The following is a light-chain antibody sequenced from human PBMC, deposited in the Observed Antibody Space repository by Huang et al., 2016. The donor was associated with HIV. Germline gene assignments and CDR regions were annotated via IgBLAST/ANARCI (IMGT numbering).Light chain of an antibody. V-gene: IGKV2-30*01. CDR3: MQGTHWPPIT. Sequence: DVVLTQSPLSLPVTLGQPASISCWSSQSLIYSDGNTDLSWFQQRPGQAPRRLIYKICTRDYGVPDRFSGSGSGSDFTLKISKVEAEDVAVYYCMQGTHWPPITFGQGTRLEI. CDR2: KIC. J-gene: IGKJ5*01. CDR1: QSLIYSDGNTD.